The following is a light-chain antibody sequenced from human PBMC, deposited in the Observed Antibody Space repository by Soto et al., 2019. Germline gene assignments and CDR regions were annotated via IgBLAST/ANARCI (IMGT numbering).Light chain of an antibody. CDR1: QSITSW. J-gene: IGKJ1*01. CDR3: QKYNSYPGT. V-gene: IGKV1-5*01. Sequence: DIQLTQSPSTLSASVGDRVTITCRASQSITSWLAWYQQKPGKAPKLLIYDASNLETGVPSRFSGSASGTEFSLTISCLQPDDSATYYCQKYNSYPGTFGQGTKVEI. CDR2: DAS.